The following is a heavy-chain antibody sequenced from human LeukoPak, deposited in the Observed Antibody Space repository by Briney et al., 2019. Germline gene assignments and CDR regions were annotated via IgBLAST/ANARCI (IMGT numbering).Heavy chain of an antibody. D-gene: IGHD1-26*01. CDR3: ARLFTRAWEYRYGMDV. Sequence: ASVKVSCKASGATFNNYVITWVRQAPGQGLGWMGMIIPSLDIVNYAQTFQDRVTITADKSTSTAYMELRSLKPEDTAVYYCARLFTRAWEYRYGMDVWGQGTAVTVSS. CDR1: GATFNNYV. J-gene: IGHJ6*02. CDR2: IIPSLDIV. V-gene: IGHV1-69*04.